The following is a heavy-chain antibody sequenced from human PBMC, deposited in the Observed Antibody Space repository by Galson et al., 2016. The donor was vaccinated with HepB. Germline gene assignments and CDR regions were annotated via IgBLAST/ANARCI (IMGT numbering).Heavy chain of an antibody. Sequence: SLRLSCAASGFTFSTSAMSWVRQAPGKGLEWVSTFSGSGGSTYYADSVKGRFTISRDNSKNTLYLQMNTLSAEDTAVYYCAKSPPVNMAVPYFDYWGQGTLVTVSS. CDR1: GFTFSTSA. D-gene: IGHD6-19*01. CDR3: AKSPPVNMAVPYFDY. CDR2: FSGSGGST. J-gene: IGHJ4*02. V-gene: IGHV3-23*01.